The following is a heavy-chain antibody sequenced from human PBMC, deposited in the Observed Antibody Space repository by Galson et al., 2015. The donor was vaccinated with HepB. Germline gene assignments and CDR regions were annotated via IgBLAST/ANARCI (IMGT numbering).Heavy chain of an antibody. V-gene: IGHV3-7*01. CDR3: ARNVYDFWSGYYYYYYYMDV. J-gene: IGHJ6*03. CDR1: GFTFSSYW. Sequence: LRLSCAASGFTFSSYWMSWVRPAPGKGLEWVADIKQDGSEKYYVDSVKGRFTIPRDNAKNSLYLQMNSLRAEDTAVYYCARNVYDFWSGYYYYYYYMDVWGKGTTVTVSS. D-gene: IGHD3-3*01. CDR2: IKQDGSEK.